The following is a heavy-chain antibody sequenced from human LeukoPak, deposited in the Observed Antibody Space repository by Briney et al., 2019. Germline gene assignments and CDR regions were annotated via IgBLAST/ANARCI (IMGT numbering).Heavy chain of an antibody. D-gene: IGHD6-19*01. Sequence: ASVKVSCKASGYTFTSYYLHWVRQAPGQGLEWMGIINPSAGSTSYAQKFQGRVTMTRDTSTSTVYMELSSLRSEDTAVYYCARKGDIAVAGLVLDHWGQGTLVTISS. CDR1: GYTFTSYY. J-gene: IGHJ4*02. V-gene: IGHV1-46*01. CDR2: INPSAGST. CDR3: ARKGDIAVAGLVLDH.